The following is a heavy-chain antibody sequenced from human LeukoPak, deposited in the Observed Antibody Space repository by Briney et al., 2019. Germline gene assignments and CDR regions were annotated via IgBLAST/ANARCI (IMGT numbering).Heavy chain of an antibody. J-gene: IGHJ5*02. CDR1: GGSISSSNW. D-gene: IGHD4-17*01. CDR3: ASSYGDYGYWFDP. CDR2: IYHSGST. Sequence: SSETLSLTCAVSGGSISSSNWWSWVRQPPGKGLEWIGSIYHSGSTYYNPSLKSRVTISVDTSKNQFSLKLSSVTAADTAVYYCASSYGDYGYWFDPWGQGTLVTVSS. V-gene: IGHV4-4*02.